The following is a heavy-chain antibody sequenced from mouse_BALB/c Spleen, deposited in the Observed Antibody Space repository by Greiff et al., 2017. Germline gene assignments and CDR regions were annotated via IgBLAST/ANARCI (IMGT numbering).Heavy chain of an antibody. Sequence: DVQLQESGPGLVKPSQSLSLTCSVTGYSITSGYYWNWIRQFPGNKLEWMGYISYDGSNNYNPSLKNRISITRDTSKNQFFLKLNSVTTEDTATYYCARVEGYYAMDYWGQGTSVTVSS. CDR2: ISYDGSN. CDR1: GYSITSGYY. V-gene: IGHV3-6*02. J-gene: IGHJ4*01. CDR3: ARVEGYYAMDY.